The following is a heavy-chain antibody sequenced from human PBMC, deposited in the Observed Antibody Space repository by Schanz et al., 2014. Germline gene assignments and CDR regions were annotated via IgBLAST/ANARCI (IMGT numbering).Heavy chain of an antibody. V-gene: IGHV4-59*08. CDR1: GDSIGTYQ. CDR2: VYHSGVT. CDR3: ARSTYDFWSAFDY. D-gene: IGHD3-3*01. J-gene: IGHJ4*02. Sequence: QVQLQESGPGLVKPSETLSLTCTVSGDSIGTYQWSWIRQPPGKGLEWIGYVYHSGVTTYKSSLKSRVSKTVDTKKTHSPLNQTSVTAADTAVYYCARSTYDFWSAFDYWGQGILVAVSS.